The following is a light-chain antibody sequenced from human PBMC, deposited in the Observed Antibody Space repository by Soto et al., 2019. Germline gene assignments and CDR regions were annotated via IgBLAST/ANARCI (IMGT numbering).Light chain of an antibody. CDR3: QQSYKTPWT. CDR1: QDISSY. Sequence: DIQMTQSPSSLSASLGDRVTITCRANQDISSYLIWYQHKLGQAPKLLIHDASTLASGVPSRFSGSESGTDFTLTISGLEHEDSENYYCQQSYKTPWTFGQGTKVEIK. J-gene: IGKJ1*01. V-gene: IGKV1-39*01. CDR2: DAS.